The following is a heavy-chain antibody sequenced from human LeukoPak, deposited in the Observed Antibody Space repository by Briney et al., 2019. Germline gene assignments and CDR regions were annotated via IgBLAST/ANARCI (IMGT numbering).Heavy chain of an antibody. Sequence: ASVKVSCKASGYTFIDYFIHWVRQAPGQGLEWMGRINPGSAGTYIAQIQDRVTVTSDTSSGTAYMELRGLTSDDTAVYYCAIDLSSTDHWELDHWGQRTLVTVSS. J-gene: IGHJ4*02. D-gene: IGHD2/OR15-2a*01. V-gene: IGHV1-2*06. CDR2: INPGSAGT. CDR3: AIDLSSTDHWELDH. CDR1: GYTFIDYF.